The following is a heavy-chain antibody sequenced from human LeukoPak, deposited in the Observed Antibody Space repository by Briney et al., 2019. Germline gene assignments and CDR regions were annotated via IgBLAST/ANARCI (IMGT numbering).Heavy chain of an antibody. CDR3: ARQKHGSGSSWLSGRLLPHGSGRYYFDY. CDR2: IYPGDSDT. V-gene: IGHV5-51*01. D-gene: IGHD6-13*01. Sequence: GESLKISCKGSGYSFTSYWIGWVRQMPGKGLEWMGIIYPGDSDTRYSPSFQGQVTISADKSISTAYLQWSSLKASDTAMYYCARQKHGSGSSWLSGRLLPHGSGRYYFDYWGQGTLVTVSS. CDR1: GYSFTSYW. J-gene: IGHJ4*02.